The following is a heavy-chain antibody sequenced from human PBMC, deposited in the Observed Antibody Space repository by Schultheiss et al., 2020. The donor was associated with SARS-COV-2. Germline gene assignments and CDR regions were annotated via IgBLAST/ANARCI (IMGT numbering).Heavy chain of an antibody. J-gene: IGHJ6*03. CDR1: GFTVSSNY. Sequence: GESLKISCAASGFTVSSNYMSWVRQAPGKGLEWVSAISGSGGSTYYADSVKGRFTISRDNSKNTLYLQMNSLRAEDTAVYYCARVGGARYSSGWYYYYYYMDVWGKGTTVTVSS. CDR3: ARVGGARYSSGWYYYYYYMDV. CDR2: ISGSGGST. V-gene: IGHV3-53*05. D-gene: IGHD6-19*01.